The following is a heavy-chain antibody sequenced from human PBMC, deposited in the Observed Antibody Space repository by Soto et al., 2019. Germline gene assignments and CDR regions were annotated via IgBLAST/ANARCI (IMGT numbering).Heavy chain of an antibody. CDR3: ARGLNPARTPHAKDFDY. V-gene: IGHV1-8*01. J-gene: IGHJ4*02. D-gene: IGHD2-8*01. CDR2: MNPNSGNT. CDR1: GYTFTSYD. Sequence: ASVKVSCKASGYTFTSYDINWVRQATGQGLEWMGWMNPNSGNTGYAQKFQGRVTMTRNTSISTAYMELSSLRSEDTAVYYCARGLNPARTPHAKDFDYWGQGTLVTVSS.